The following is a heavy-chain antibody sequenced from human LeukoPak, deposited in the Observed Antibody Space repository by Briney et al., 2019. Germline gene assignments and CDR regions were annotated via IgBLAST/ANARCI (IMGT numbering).Heavy chain of an antibody. CDR2: IISIFGTA. V-gene: IGHV1-69*05. CDR3: AGGGWLQNPPRFDP. CDR1: GGTFSSYA. Sequence: SVKVSCKASGGTFSSYAISWVRQAPGQGLEWMGGIISIFGTANYAQKFQGRVTITTDESTSTAYMELSSLRSEDTAVYYCAGGGWLQNPPRFDPWGQGTLVTVSS. J-gene: IGHJ5*02. D-gene: IGHD5-24*01.